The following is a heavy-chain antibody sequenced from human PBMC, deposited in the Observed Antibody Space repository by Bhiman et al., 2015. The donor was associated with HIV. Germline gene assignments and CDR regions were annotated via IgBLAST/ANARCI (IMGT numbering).Heavy chain of an antibody. Sequence: EVQLVESGGNLVQPGRSLRLSCAASGFSFDDYALHWVRQAPGKGLEWVSGISWKSGSIGYADSVKGRFTISRDNAKNSLYLQMNSLRAEDTAFYYCAKGQGGTYFDSWGQGTLVTVSS. V-gene: IGHV3-9*01. CDR1: GFSFDDYA. J-gene: IGHJ4*02. CDR3: AKGQGGTYFDS. D-gene: IGHD1-26*01. CDR2: ISWKSGSI.